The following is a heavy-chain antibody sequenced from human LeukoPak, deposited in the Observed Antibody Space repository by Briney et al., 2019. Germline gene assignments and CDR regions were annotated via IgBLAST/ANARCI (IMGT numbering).Heavy chain of an antibody. CDR2: IYYTGST. Sequence: SETLSLTCTVSGGSISSSGYYWGWIRQPPGKGLEWIGSIYYTGSTFYSPSLKSRVTISVDTSNNQFSLKLSSVTAADTAVYYCARRQVATSYDYWGQGTLVTVSS. CDR3: ARRQVATSYDY. CDR1: GGSISSSGYY. V-gene: IGHV4-39*07. J-gene: IGHJ4*02. D-gene: IGHD5-12*01.